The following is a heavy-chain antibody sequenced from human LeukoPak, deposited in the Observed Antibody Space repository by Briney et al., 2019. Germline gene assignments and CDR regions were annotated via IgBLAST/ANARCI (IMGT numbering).Heavy chain of an antibody. CDR3: ARVQVPVYMDV. J-gene: IGHJ6*03. CDR2: IYSGGST. V-gene: IGHV3-53*01. CDR1: GFTVSSNY. Sequence: GSLRLSCAASGFTVSSNYMSWVRQAPGKGLEWVSVIYSGGSTYYADSVKGRFTISRNNSKNTLYLQMNSLRAEDTAVYYCARVQVPVYMDVWGKGTTVTVSS.